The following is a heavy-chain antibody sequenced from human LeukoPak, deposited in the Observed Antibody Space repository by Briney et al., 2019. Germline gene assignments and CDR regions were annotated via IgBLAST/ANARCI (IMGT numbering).Heavy chain of an antibody. CDR1: GGSFSGYY. V-gene: IGHV4-34*01. J-gene: IGHJ4*02. CDR2: INHSGST. CDR3: ARGRRSSGPGRTDY. D-gene: IGHD6-19*01. Sequence: SETLSLTCAVYGGSFSGYYWSWIRQPPGKGLEWIGEINHSGSTNYNPSLKSRVTISVGTSKNQFSLKLSSVTAADTAVYYCARGRRSSGPGRTDYWGQGTLVTVSS.